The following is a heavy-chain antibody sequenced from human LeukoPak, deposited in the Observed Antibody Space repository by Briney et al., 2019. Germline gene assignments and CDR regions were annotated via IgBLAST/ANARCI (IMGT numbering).Heavy chain of an antibody. CDR3: ARDNSVRDEAWWFNP. J-gene: IGHJ5*02. Sequence: ASVKVSCKAFGYTFTGYWMHWVRQAPGQGPEWMGVISPSGGSTIYAQKFKGRVTLTRDMSTSTDYLELSSLRSEDTAVYYCARDNSVRDEAWWFNPWGQGTLSPSPQ. CDR2: ISPSGGST. V-gene: IGHV1-46*01. CDR1: GYTFTGYW. D-gene: IGHD5-24*01.